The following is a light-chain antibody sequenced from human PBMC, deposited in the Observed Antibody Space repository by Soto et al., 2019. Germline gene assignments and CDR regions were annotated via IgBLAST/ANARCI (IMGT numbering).Light chain of an antibody. CDR2: AAS. V-gene: IGKV1-39*01. Sequence: DIQMSQSPSTLSGSVGGRVTITCRARQTMSSWLAGYPQHPGKAPQLLIYAASSLQSGVPSRFSVGGSGTDFTLTISSLQPEDFAAYYGEQSYSTTAFGQGTGLENK. CDR3: EQSYSTTA. J-gene: IGKJ5*01. CDR1: QTMSSW.